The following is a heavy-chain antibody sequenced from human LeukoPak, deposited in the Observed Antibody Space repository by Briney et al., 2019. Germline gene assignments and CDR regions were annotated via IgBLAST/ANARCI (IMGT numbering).Heavy chain of an antibody. Sequence: PGGSLRLSCAASGFTFSNYAMSWVRQTPGKGLEWVSTFSNTGSTYYADSVRGRFTISRDNSKDTLYLHMKSLRADDTAIYYCVKDFYGFWSGFDYWGQGALVTVSS. CDR1: GFTFSNYA. CDR3: VKDFYGFWSGFDY. V-gene: IGHV3-23*01. CDR2: FSNTGST. J-gene: IGHJ4*02. D-gene: IGHD3-3*01.